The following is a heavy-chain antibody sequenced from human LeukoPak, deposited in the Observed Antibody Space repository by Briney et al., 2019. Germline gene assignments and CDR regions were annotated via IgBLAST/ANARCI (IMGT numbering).Heavy chain of an antibody. V-gene: IGHV4-59*01. Sequence: SETLSLTCTVSGGSISSYYWSWIRQPPGKGLEWIGYIYYSGSTNYNPSLKSRVTISVDTSKNQFSLKLSSVTAADTAVYYCASAGYSGYVDFDYWGQGTLVTVSS. CDR2: IYYSGST. D-gene: IGHD5-12*01. J-gene: IGHJ4*02. CDR1: GGSISSYY. CDR3: ASAGYSGYVDFDY.